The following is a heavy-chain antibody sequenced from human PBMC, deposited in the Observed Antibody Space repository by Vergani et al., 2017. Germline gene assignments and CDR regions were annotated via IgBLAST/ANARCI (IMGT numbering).Heavy chain of an antibody. D-gene: IGHD2/OR15-2a*01. V-gene: IGHV1-18*01. Sequence: QSQLVQSGDEVKKPGASVKVSCKTSGYSFINYGISWVRQAPGQGLEWLGWVSPYNGNTNYGHKIQGRVTMTTDTSTRTAYMQLRSLTFDDTAVYYCAREGLDDNIRGTYRPPAFYGRCVWGQGPEVTVAS. CDR2: VSPYNGNT. CDR3: AREGLDDNIRGTYRPPAFYGRCV. J-gene: IGHJ6*02. CDR1: GYSFINYG.